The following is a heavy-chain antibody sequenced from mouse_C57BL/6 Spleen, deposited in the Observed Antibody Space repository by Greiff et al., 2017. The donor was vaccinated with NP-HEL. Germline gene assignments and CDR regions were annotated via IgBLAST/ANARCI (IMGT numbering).Heavy chain of an antibody. CDR1: GYTFTDYN. V-gene: IGHV1-22*01. Sequence: EVKLQESGPELVKPGASVKMSCKASGYTFTDYNMHWVKQSHGKSLEWIGYINPNNGGTSYNQKFKGKATLTVNKSSSTAYMELRSLTSEDSAVYYCARWLPLYYAMDYWGQGTSVTVSS. D-gene: IGHD2-2*01. J-gene: IGHJ4*01. CDR3: ARWLPLYYAMDY. CDR2: INPNNGGT.